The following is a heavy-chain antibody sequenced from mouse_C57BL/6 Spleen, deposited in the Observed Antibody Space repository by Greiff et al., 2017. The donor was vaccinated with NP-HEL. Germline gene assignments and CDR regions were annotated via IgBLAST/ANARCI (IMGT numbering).Heavy chain of an antibody. CDR3: ARRGSSWGYYAMDY. CDR1: GFTFSDYG. Sequence: EVQLMESGGGLVKPGGSLKLSCAASGFTFSDYGMHWVRQAPEKGLEWVAYISSGSSTIYYADTVKGRFTISRDNAKNTLFLQRTSLRSEDTAMYYCARRGSSWGYYAMDYWGQGTSVTVSS. D-gene: IGHD1-1*01. CDR2: ISSGSSTI. V-gene: IGHV5-17*01. J-gene: IGHJ4*01.